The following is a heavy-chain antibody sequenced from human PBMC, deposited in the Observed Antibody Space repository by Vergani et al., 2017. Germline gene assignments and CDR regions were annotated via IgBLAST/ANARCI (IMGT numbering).Heavy chain of an antibody. J-gene: IGHJ6*03. CDR2: IYYSGRT. CDR3: ARQAGEYSYCSYGWGYYYYMDV. CDR1: GGSISSGGYY. V-gene: IGHV4-31*03. Sequence: QVQLQESGPGLVKHSQTLSLTCTVSGGSISSGGYYWSWIRQHAGKGVEWIGYIYYSGRTNYNPSLKSRGTISVDTSKNQFSLKLSSVTAADTAVYYCARQAGEYSYCSYGWGYYYYMDVWGKATTVTVSS. D-gene: IGHD5-18*01.